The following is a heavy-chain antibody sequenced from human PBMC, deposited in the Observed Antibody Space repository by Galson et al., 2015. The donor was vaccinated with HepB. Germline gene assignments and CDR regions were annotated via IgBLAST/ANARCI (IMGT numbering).Heavy chain of an antibody. CDR1: GDSVSSNSAA. J-gene: IGHJ4*02. Sequence: CAISGDSVSSNSAAWNWIRQSPSRGLEWLGRTYYRSKWYNDYAVSVKSRITINPDTSKNQFSLQLNSVTPEDTAVYYCARDGFGYSGYDKWDFDYWGQGTLVTVSS. D-gene: IGHD5-12*01. CDR2: TYYRSKWYN. V-gene: IGHV6-1*01. CDR3: ARDGFGYSGYDKWDFDY.